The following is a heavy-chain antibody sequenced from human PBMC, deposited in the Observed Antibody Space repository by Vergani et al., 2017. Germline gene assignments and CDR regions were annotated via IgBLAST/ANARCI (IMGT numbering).Heavy chain of an antibody. CDR3: ATKSCGTPGCQIGYFRE. V-gene: IGHV3-33*08. Sequence: VQLLESGGDLVQPGGSLRLSCAASGFTFNQYGMHWVRQAPGKGLEWVAVTWYDGNNKQYADSVKGRFTISRDNSKSTLYLQMNSLRTEDTAVYYCATKSCGTPGCQIGYFREWGQGTLVTVSS. CDR2: TWYDGNNK. CDR1: GFTFNQYG. J-gene: IGHJ1*01. D-gene: IGHD1-1*01.